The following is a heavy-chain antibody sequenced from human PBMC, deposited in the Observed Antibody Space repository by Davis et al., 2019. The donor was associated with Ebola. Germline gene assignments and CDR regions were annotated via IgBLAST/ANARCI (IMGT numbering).Heavy chain of an antibody. D-gene: IGHD6-13*01. CDR3: ARGPYSSSWYPGGMDV. Sequence: AASVKVSCKASGGTFSSYAISWVRQAPGQGLEWMGGIIPIFGTANYAQKFQGRVTITADKSTSTAYMELSSLRSEDTAVYYCARGPYSSSWYPGGMDVWGQGTTVTVSS. J-gene: IGHJ6*02. CDR2: IIPIFGTA. CDR1: GGTFSSYA. V-gene: IGHV1-69*06.